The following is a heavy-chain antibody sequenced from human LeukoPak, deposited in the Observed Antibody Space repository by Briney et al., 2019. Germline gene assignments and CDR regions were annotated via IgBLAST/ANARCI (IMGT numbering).Heavy chain of an antibody. V-gene: IGHV4-34*01. CDR2: INHSGST. J-gene: IGHJ4*02. CDR1: GGSFSGYY. D-gene: IGHD4-17*01. Sequence: SETLSLTCAVYGGSFSGYYWSWIRQPPGKGLEWIGEINHSGSTNYNPSLKSRVTISVDTSKNHCSLKLSSVTAADTAVYYCARAGLNGDVDYWGQGTLVTVSS. CDR3: ARAGLNGDVDY.